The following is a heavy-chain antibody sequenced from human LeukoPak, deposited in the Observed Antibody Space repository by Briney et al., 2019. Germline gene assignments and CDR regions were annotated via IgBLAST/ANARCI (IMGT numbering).Heavy chain of an antibody. J-gene: IGHJ4*02. CDR1: GFTFSSYN. Sequence: GGSLRLSCAASGFTFSSYNMNWVRQAPGKGLEWVSSISSSSSNIYYADSVKGRFTISRDNAKNSLYLQMNSLRAEDTAVYYCARARVVVVPAASDYWGQGTLVTVSS. CDR2: ISSSSSNI. CDR3: ARARVVVVPAASDY. D-gene: IGHD2-2*01. V-gene: IGHV3-21*04.